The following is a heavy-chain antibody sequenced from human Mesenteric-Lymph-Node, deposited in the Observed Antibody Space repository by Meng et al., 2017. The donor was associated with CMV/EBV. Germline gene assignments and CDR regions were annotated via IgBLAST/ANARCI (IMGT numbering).Heavy chain of an antibody. V-gene: IGHV4-59*12. D-gene: IGHD1-26*01. CDR2: IYYSGST. J-gene: IGHJ4*02. CDR1: GGSISSYY. CDR3: ARVYHHSGSYPYYFDY. Sequence: SETLSLTCTVSGGSISSYYWSWIRQPPGKGLEWIGYIYYSGSTNYNPSLKSRVTISVDTSKNQFSLKLSSVTAADTAVYYCARVYHHSGSYPYYFDYWGQGTLVTVSS.